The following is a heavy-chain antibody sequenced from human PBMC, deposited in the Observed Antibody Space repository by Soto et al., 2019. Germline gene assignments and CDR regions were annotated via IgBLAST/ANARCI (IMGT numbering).Heavy chain of an antibody. J-gene: IGHJ3*02. CDR1: GGSIRTSSW. CDR3: ARASSFRGDFDI. Sequence: QVQLQESGPGLVKPSGTLSLNCAVSGGSIRTSSWWTWLRQSPGKGLEWIGEIYHAGSPNYNPSFQSRVTISADASKNFFSLRLTSLTAADTDIYYCARASSFRGDFDIWGQGTAVTVSS. D-gene: IGHD2-21*01. V-gene: IGHV4-4*02. CDR2: IYHAGSP.